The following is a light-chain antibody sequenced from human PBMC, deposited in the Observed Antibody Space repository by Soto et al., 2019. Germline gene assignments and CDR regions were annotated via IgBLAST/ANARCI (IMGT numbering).Light chain of an antibody. J-gene: IGKJ4*01. V-gene: IGKV3-15*01. CDR2: DAS. CDR1: KSVSSN. CDR3: QQYSSWLLT. Sequence: EIVMTQSPATLSVSPGESATLSCRASKSVSSNLAWYQLKPGQAPRLLIYDASTRATGVPARFSGSGSGTECTLTISSLQSEDFAVYYCQQYSSWLLTFGGGTKVEIK.